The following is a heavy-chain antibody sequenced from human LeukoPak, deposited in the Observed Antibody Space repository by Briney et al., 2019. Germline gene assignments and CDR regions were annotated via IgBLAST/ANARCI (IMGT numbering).Heavy chain of an antibody. Sequence: GGSLRLSCSASGFTFSSYAMHWVRQAPGKGLEYVSAISSNGGSTYYADSVKGRFTISRDNSKNTLYLQMGSLRAEDTAVYYCVKGGYCSGGSCYSELDYWGQGTLVTVSS. J-gene: IGHJ4*02. V-gene: IGHV3-64D*06. CDR3: VKGGYCSGGSCYSELDY. CDR1: GFTFSSYA. D-gene: IGHD2-15*01. CDR2: ISSNGGST.